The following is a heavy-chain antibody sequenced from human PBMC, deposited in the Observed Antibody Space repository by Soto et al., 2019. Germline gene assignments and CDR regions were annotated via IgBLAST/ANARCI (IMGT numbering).Heavy chain of an antibody. V-gene: IGHV4-34*01. CDR2: INHSGSI. CDR1: GGSFSGYY. J-gene: IGHJ5*02. Sequence: QVQLQQWGAGLLKPSETLSLTCAVYGGSFSGYYWSWIRQPPGKGLEWIGEINHSGSINYNSSLKSRITISVDTSKNQFSLKLSSLTAGDTAVYYCARAPPRGLVRDWFDPWGQGTLVTVSS. D-gene: IGHD6-19*01. CDR3: ARAPPRGLVRDWFDP.